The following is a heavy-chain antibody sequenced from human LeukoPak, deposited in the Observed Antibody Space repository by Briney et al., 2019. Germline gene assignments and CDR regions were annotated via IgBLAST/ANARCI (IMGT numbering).Heavy chain of an antibody. CDR3: ARDYSAIFGV. V-gene: IGHV4-61*02. D-gene: IGHD3-3*01. CDR1: GGSISSGSYY. J-gene: IGHJ6*04. Sequence: PSETLSLTCTVSGGSISSGSYYWNWIRQPAGKGLEWIGRIYTSGSTNYSPSLKSRVTISVDTSKNQFSLKLSSVTAADTAVYYCARDYSAIFGVWGRGTTVTVSS. CDR2: IYTSGST.